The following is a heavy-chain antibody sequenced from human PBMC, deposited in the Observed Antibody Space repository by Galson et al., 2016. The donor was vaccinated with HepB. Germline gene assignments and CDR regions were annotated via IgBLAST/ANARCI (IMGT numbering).Heavy chain of an antibody. V-gene: IGHV4-59*01. CDR2: MYYSGST. CDR3: ARARSIAARGFDY. J-gene: IGHJ4*02. Sequence: SETLSLTCTVSGGSISGYYWSWIRQPPGKGLEWIGYMYYSGSTNHNPSLKSRVTISVDTSKNQFSLKLSSVTAADTAVYYCARARSIAARGFDYWGQGTLVTVSS. D-gene: IGHD6-6*01. CDR1: GGSISGYY.